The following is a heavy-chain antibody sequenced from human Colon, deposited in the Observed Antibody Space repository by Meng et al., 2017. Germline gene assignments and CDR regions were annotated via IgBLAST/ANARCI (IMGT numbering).Heavy chain of an antibody. CDR2: INHSGST. D-gene: IGHD6-19*01. CDR1: GGSFRGYY. V-gene: IGHV4-34*01. J-gene: IGHJ5*02. Sequence: VRAQQGGAGSLKPSETLSLTCAVYGGSFRGYYWSWIRQPPGKGLEWIGEINHSGSTNYNPSLTSRVTISVDTSKNQFSLKLSSVTAADTAVYYCARERLSSGWYGGRWFDPWGQGTLVTVSS. CDR3: ARERLSSGWYGGRWFDP.